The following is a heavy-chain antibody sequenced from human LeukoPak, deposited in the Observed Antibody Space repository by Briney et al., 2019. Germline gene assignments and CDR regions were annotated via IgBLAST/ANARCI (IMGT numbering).Heavy chain of an antibody. CDR1: GGSFSGYY. J-gene: IGHJ5*02. CDR3: ASSRWMVRGVIIGWFDP. Sequence: SETLSLTCAVYGGSFSGYYWSWIRQPPGKGLEWIGSIYYSGSTYYNPSLKSRVTISVDTSKNQFSLRLSSVTAADTAVYYCASSRWMVRGVIIGWFDPWGQGTLVTVSS. CDR2: IYYSGST. D-gene: IGHD3-10*01. V-gene: IGHV4-34*01.